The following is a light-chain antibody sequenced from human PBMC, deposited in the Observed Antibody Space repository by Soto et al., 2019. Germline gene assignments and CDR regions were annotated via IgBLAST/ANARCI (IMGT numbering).Light chain of an antibody. CDR3: QQSYSTPPIT. Sequence: TQSPSLLSASIGYRVTITCRASHDISTFLAWYQQKPGKAPKLLIYAASSLQSGVPSRFSGSGSGTDFTLTISSLQPEDFATYYCQQSYSTPPITFGQGTRREIK. CDR1: HDISTF. CDR2: AAS. J-gene: IGKJ5*01. V-gene: IGKV1-39*01.